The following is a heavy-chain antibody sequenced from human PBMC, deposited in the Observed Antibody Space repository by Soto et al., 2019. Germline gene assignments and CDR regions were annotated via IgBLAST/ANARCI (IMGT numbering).Heavy chain of an antibody. D-gene: IGHD4-17*01. CDR1: GFTFSSYG. CDR2: ISWEGTTQ. V-gene: IGHV3-30*03. Sequence: QVQLVESGGGVVQPGRSLRLSCAASGFTFSSYGLHWVRQSPGKGLEWVAIISWEGTTQYYADSVQGRFTISRDNSNNTLYLQMNSLRAEDTAVYYCAETHGDYPLYWYFDLWGRGTLVTVSS. J-gene: IGHJ2*01. CDR3: AETHGDYPLYWYFDL.